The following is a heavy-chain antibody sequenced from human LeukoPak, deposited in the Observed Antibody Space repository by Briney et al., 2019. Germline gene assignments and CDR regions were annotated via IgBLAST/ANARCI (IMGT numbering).Heavy chain of an antibody. V-gene: IGHV1-69*13. CDR3: ASLFSGGAGYSSGPTDY. Sequence: SVKVSCKASGGTYSSYAISWVRQAPGQGLEWMGGIIPIFGTANYAQKFQGRVTITADESTSTAYMELSSLRSEDTAVYYCASLFSGGAGYSSGPTDYWGQGTLVTVSS. CDR2: IIPIFGTA. J-gene: IGHJ4*02. D-gene: IGHD6-19*01. CDR1: GGTYSSYA.